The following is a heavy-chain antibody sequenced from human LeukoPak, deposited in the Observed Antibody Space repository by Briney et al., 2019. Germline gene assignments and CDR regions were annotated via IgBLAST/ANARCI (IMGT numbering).Heavy chain of an antibody. J-gene: IGHJ4*02. CDR2: IKQDGSEK. V-gene: IGHV3-7*01. CDR3: ARADSSGYYYPNYFDY. D-gene: IGHD3-22*01. CDR1: GFTFSSYW. Sequence: PGGSLRLSCAASGFTFSSYWMSWVRQAPGKGLEWVANIKQDGSEKYYVDSVKGRFTISRDNAKNSLYLQMNSLRAEETAVYYCARADSSGYYYPNYFDYWGQGTLVTVSS.